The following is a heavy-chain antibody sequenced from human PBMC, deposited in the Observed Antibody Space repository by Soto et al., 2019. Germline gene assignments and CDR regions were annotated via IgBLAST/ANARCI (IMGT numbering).Heavy chain of an antibody. CDR2: IWYDGSNK. V-gene: IGHV3-33*01. J-gene: IGHJ4*02. Sequence: PGGSLRLSCAASGFTFSSYGMHWVRQAPGKGLEWVAVIWYDGSNKYYADSVKGRFTISRDNSKNTLYLQMNSLRAEDTAVYYCARALRYFDWLLPLDYWGQGTLLTVSS. CDR3: ARALRYFDWLLPLDY. CDR1: GFTFSSYG. D-gene: IGHD3-9*01.